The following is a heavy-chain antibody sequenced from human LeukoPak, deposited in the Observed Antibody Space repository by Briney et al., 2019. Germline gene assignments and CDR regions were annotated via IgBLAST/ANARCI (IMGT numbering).Heavy chain of an antibody. CDR2: IKQDGSEK. CDR3: ARHRNGGSQDDAFDI. CDR1: EFTFPMYW. Sequence: GGSLRLSCAASEFTFPMYWMSWVRQAPGKGLEWVADIKQDGSEKYYVDSVKGRFTISRQNDKKSLFLQINSLRAEDTAVYYCARHRNGGSQDDAFDIWGQGTMVTVSS. D-gene: IGHD2-15*01. J-gene: IGHJ3*02. V-gene: IGHV3-7*01.